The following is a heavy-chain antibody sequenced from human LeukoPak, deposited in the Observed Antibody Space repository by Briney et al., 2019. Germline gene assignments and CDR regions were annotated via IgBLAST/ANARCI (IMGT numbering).Heavy chain of an antibody. CDR2: IKSKTDGGTT. Sequence: GGSLRLSCAAPGFTFRNAWMSWVRQAPGKGLEWVGRIKSKTDGGTTDYAAPVKGRFIISRDDSENTLYLQMVSLKTEDTALYYCAIEGLPLNIGDHPDFRSWGQGSLVTVSS. V-gene: IGHV3-15*01. CDR3: AIEGLPLNIGDHPDFRS. CDR1: GFTFRNAW. J-gene: IGHJ4*02. D-gene: IGHD3-10*01.